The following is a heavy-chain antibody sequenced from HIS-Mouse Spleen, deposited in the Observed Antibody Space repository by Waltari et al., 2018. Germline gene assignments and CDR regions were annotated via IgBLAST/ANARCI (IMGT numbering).Heavy chain of an antibody. V-gene: IGHV3-30*18. CDR1: GFTFSSYG. J-gene: IGHJ4*02. Sequence: QVQLVESGGGVVQPGRSLRLSCAASGFTFSSYGMHWVRQAPGKGLGWVSVISYDGSNKYYADSVKGRFTISRDKSKNTLYLQMNSLRAEDTAVYYCAKASSGWLDYWGQGTLVTVSS. CDR3: AKASSGWLDY. D-gene: IGHD6-19*01. CDR2: ISYDGSNK.